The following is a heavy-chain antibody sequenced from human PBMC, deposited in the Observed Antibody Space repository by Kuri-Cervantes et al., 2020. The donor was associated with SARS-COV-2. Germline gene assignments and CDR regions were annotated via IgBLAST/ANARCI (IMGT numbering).Heavy chain of an antibody. Sequence: SVKVSCRASGVTFSNYAFSWVRQAPGQGLEWMGGIIPIFGTANYAQKFQGRVTMTEDTSTDTAYMELSSLRSEDTAVYYCATGPVVVRENWFDPWGQGTLVTVSS. J-gene: IGHJ5*02. CDR3: ATGPVVVRENWFDP. D-gene: IGHD2-21*01. V-gene: IGHV1-69*06. CDR2: IIPIFGTA. CDR1: GVTFSNYA.